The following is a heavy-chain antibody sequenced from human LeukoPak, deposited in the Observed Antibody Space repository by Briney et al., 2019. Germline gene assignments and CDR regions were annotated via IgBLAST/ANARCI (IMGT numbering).Heavy chain of an antibody. CDR3: ARDFDYGDYGAFDI. CDR2: IYSGGST. Sequence: GGSLRLSCAASGFTVSSNYMSWVRQAPGKGLEWVSVIYSGGSTYYADSAKGRFTISRDNSKNTLYLQMNSLRAEDTAVYYCARDFDYGDYGAFDIWGQGTMVTVSS. CDR1: GFTVSSNY. J-gene: IGHJ3*02. V-gene: IGHV3-53*01. D-gene: IGHD4-17*01.